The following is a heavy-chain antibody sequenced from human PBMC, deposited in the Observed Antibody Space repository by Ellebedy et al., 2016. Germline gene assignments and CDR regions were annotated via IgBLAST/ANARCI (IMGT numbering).Heavy chain of an antibody. Sequence: GESLKISXAASGFTFSNYRMSWVRQAPGKGLEWVADIKQDGSEKYYADSVRGRFTISKDKAKNSLYLQMNSLRPDDSALYFCLRDTTAGGLDYWGQGIPVAVSS. CDR2: IKQDGSEK. J-gene: IGHJ4*02. D-gene: IGHD3/OR15-3a*01. V-gene: IGHV3-7*03. CDR1: GFTFSNYR. CDR3: LRDTTAGGLDY.